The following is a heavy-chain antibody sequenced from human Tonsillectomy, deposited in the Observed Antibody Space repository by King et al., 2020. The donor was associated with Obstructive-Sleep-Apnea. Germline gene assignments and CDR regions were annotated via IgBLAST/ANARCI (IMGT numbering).Heavy chain of an antibody. V-gene: IGHV3-23*04. CDR2: ISASGGST. J-gene: IGHJ4*02. D-gene: IGHD6-13*01. Sequence: EVQLVESGGGLVQPGGSLKISCAASGFSFSTYAMTWVRQAPGRGLEWVSAISASGGSTYYADSVRGRFTVSRDNSKNTLFLEMDSLRAEDTAFYYCAKEHRGTVPRQQLVRGVYWGQGTLVTVSS. CDR1: GFSFSTYA. CDR3: AKEHRGTVPRQQLVRGVY.